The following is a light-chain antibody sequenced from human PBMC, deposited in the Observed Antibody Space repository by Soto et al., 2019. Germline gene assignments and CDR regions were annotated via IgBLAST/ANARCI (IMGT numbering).Light chain of an antibody. CDR2: YDD. Sequence: QSVLTQPPSVSEAPRQRVTISCSGSSSNIGKNVVNWYQQLPGKTPKLLIYYDDLLPSGVSDRFSGSKSGTSASLAISGLTSEDEADYYCAAWDDSLNGPVFGGGTKLTVL. J-gene: IGLJ2*01. CDR1: SSNIGKNV. CDR3: AAWDDSLNGPV. V-gene: IGLV1-36*01.